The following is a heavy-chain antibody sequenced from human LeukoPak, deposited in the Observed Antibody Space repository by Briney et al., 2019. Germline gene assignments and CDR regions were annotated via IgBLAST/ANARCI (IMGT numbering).Heavy chain of an antibody. CDR2: ISSSGTNI. V-gene: IGHV3-21*01. J-gene: IGHJ2*01. CDR1: GFMFSSYS. D-gene: IGHD2-15*01. Sequence: GGSLRLSCAASGFMFSSYSMNWVRQAPGKGLEWVSSISSSGTNIYYGDSVKGRFTISRDNAKNSLYLQMNSLRAEDTAMYYCARGSDCSGGSCYSYWYFDLWGRGTLVTVSS. CDR3: ARGSDCSGGSCYSYWYFDL.